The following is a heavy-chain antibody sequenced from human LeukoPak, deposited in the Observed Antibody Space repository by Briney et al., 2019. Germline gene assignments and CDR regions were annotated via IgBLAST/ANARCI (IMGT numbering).Heavy chain of an antibody. Sequence: GGSLRLSCAASGFTFSSYAMHWVRQAPGKGLEWVAVISYDGSNKYYADSVKGRFTISRDNSKNTLYLQMNSLRAEDTAVYYCAKEWGVATTAAYDYWAREPWSPSPQ. V-gene: IGHV3-30-3*01. J-gene: IGHJ4*02. CDR3: AKEWGVATTAAYDY. CDR2: ISYDGSNK. D-gene: IGHD5-12*01. CDR1: GFTFSSYA.